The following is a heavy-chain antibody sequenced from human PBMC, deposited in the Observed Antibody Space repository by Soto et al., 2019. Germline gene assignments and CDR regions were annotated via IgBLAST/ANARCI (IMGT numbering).Heavy chain of an antibody. CDR2: IKSKTDGGTA. V-gene: IGHV3-15*01. J-gene: IGHJ1*01. D-gene: IGHD6-13*01. CDR3: ATDLLRHQLVMTF. Sequence: SGGSLRLSCATSGFTFFNAWMSWVRQAPGKGLEWVGRIKSKTDGGTADYAAPVKGRFTISRDDSKNTLYLQMNSLETEDTAVYYCATDLLRHQLVMTFWGQGTLVTVSS. CDR1: GFTFFNAW.